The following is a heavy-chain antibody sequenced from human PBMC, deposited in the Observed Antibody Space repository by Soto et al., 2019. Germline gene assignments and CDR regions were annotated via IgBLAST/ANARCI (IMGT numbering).Heavy chain of an antibody. CDR3: AKDSGWNAIFDY. V-gene: IGHV3-30*18. CDR1: GFTFSSYG. D-gene: IGHD1-1*01. Sequence: GGSLRLSCAASGFTFSSYGMHWVRQAPGKGLEWVAVISYDGSNKYYADSVKGRFTISRDNSKNTLYLQMNSLRAEDTAVYYCAKDSGWNAIFDYWGQGTLVTVSS. CDR2: ISYDGSNK. J-gene: IGHJ4*02.